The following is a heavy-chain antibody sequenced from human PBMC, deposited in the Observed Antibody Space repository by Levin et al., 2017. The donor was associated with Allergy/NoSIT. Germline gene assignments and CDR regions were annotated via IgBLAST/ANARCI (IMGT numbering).Heavy chain of an antibody. CDR3: ALSNSQGIAAAGGEGDYFDY. D-gene: IGHD6-13*01. CDR2: ISGSGGST. V-gene: IGHV3-23*01. Sequence: GGSLRLSCAASGFTFSSYAMSWVRQAPGKGLEWVSSISGSGGSTYYADSVKGRFTISRDNSKNTLYLQMNSLRAEDTAVYYCALSNSQGIAAAGGEGDYFDYWGQGTLVTVSS. CDR1: GFTFSSYA. J-gene: IGHJ4*02.